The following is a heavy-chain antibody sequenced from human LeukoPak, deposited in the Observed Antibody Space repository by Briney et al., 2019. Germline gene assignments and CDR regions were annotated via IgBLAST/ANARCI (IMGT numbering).Heavy chain of an antibody. V-gene: IGHV1-69*04. CDR3: ASPPADYYDSRDYFDY. CDR1: GGTFSSYV. J-gene: IGHJ4*02. Sequence: SVKVSCKASGGTFSSYVISWVRQAPGQGLEWMGRIIPILGIANYAQKFQDRVTITADKSTSTAYMELSSLRSEDTAVYYCASPPADYYDSRDYFDYWGQGTLVTVSS. D-gene: IGHD3-22*01. CDR2: IIPILGIA.